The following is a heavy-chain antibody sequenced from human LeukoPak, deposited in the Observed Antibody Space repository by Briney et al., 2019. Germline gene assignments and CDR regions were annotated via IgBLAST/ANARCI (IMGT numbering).Heavy chain of an antibody. J-gene: IGHJ4*02. CDR2: ITSDGTTS. CDR3: ASPKPDY. CDR1: GFTFSSWY. Sequence: GGSLRLSCAASGFTFSSWYMYWVRQRPGKGLEWLCRITSDGTTSYYADSVRGRFTISRDNAKNTLYLQMNSLTDEDTAVYYCASPKPDYWGQGTLVSVSS. V-gene: IGHV3-74*01.